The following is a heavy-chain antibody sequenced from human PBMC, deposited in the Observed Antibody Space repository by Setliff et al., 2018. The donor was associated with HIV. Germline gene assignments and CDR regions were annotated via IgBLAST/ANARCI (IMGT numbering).Heavy chain of an antibody. CDR2: IYVYNSERT. J-gene: IGHJ4*02. Sequence: SETLSLTCTVSGGSISSYYWSWIRQPPGKGLEWIGYIYVYNSERTNYNPSLTSRVAISVDTSRNQFSLKLTSVTAADTAIYYCARAVNFDYWGQGTLVTVSS. V-gene: IGHV4-59*01. CDR1: GGSISSYY. CDR3: ARAVNFDY. D-gene: IGHD6-19*01.